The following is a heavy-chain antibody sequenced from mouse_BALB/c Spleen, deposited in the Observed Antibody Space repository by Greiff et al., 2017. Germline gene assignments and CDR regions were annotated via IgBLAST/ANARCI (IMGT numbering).Heavy chain of an antibody. V-gene: IGHV14-4*02. CDR2: IDPENGDT. D-gene: IGHD2-4*01. CDR1: GFNIKDYY. J-gene: IGHJ3*01. Sequence: VQLKESGAELVRSGASVKLSCTASGFNIKDYYMHWVKQRPEQGLEWIGWIDPENGDTEYAPKFQGKATLTVDKSSSTAYMQLSSLTSEDSAVYYCAATMITTSWFAYWGQGTLVTVSA. CDR3: AATMITTSWFAY.